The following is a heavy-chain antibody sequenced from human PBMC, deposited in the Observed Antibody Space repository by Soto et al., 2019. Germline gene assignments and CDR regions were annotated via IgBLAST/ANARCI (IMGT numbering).Heavy chain of an antibody. J-gene: IGHJ5*02. CDR2: IYGSGST. D-gene: IGHD3-3*01. CDR1: GGAIGSHY. V-gene: IGHV4-4*07. CDR3: ARGQRFSDWFDP. Sequence: ETLSLTCTISGGAIGSHYWTWIRQPAGKGLEWIGRIYGSGSTKYNPSLQSRVTMSLDTSKNQFSLRLESVTAADTAVYYCARGQRFSDWFDPWGQGTLVTVSS.